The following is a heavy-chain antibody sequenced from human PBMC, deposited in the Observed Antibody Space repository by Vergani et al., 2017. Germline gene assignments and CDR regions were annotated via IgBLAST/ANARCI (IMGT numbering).Heavy chain of an antibody. V-gene: IGHV4-34*01. Sequence: QVQLQQWGGGLLKPSETLSLTCVVNGGSFTSYHWTWIRQSPGEGLEWVGDIDNTGRPDYNPSLKSRLTMSVDKSRNQFSLTLNSVTATDTEIYFCARVNTETNGHLYYYYYMDVWGQGTAVTVS. CDR2: IDNTGRP. CDR1: GGSFTSYH. CDR3: ARVNTETNGHLYYYYYMDV. J-gene: IGHJ6*03. D-gene: IGHD4-11*01.